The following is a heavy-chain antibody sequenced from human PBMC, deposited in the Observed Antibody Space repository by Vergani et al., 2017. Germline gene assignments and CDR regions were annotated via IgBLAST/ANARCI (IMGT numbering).Heavy chain of an antibody. D-gene: IGHD6-13*01. CDR2: IIPIFGTA. CDR1: GGTFSTYA. Sequence: QVQLVQSGAEVKKPGSSVKVSCKASGGTFSTYAINWVRQAPGQGLEWMGGIIPIFGTANYAQKFQDRVTITADKSTSTAYMELSSLRSEDTAVYYCAREPGTYSSTWYGYHSGMDVWGQGTTVTVSS. V-gene: IGHV1-69*06. J-gene: IGHJ6*02. CDR3: AREPGTYSSTWYGYHSGMDV.